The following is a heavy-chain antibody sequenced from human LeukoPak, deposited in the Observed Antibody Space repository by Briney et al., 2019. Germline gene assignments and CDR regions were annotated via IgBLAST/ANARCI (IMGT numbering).Heavy chain of an antibody. CDR3: AKDYYGSGGLIFDY. CDR1: GFTFTNFA. Sequence: GGSLRLSCVASGFTFTNFALHWVRQAPGKGLEWVALIAFDGSEKYYADSVKGRFTISRDNSKNTLYLQMNSLRAEDTAVYYCAKDYYGSGGLIFDYWGQGTLVTVSS. V-gene: IGHV3-30*04. D-gene: IGHD3-10*01. CDR2: IAFDGSEK. J-gene: IGHJ4*02.